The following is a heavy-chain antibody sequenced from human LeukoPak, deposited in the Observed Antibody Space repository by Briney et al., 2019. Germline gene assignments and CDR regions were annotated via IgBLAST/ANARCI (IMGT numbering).Heavy chain of an antibody. CDR1: GYTFTGYY. CDR2: INPNSGGT. CDR3: AGALGGCSGGSCPG. V-gene: IGHV1-2*02. D-gene: IGHD2-15*01. Sequence: GASVKVSCKASGYTFTGYYMHWVRQAPGQGLEWMGWINPNSGGTNYAQKFQGRVTMTRDTSISTAYMELSRLRSDDTAVYYCAGALGGCSGGSCPGWGQGTLVTASS. J-gene: IGHJ4*02.